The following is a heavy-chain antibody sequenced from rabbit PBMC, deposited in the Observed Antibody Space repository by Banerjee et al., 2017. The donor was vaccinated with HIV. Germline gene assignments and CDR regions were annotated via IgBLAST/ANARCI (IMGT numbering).Heavy chain of an antibody. CDR1: GFSFSSSYY. D-gene: IGHD4-1*01. Sequence: QSLEESGGDLVKPGASLTLTCTASGFSFSSSYYMCWVRQAPGKGLEWIACIYTGSIGTTAYASWAKGRFTISKTSSTTVTLQMTSLTAADTATYFCARDLAGVIGWNFNLWGQGTLVTVS. V-gene: IGHV1S40*01. CDR2: IYTGSIGTT. CDR3: ARDLAGVIGWNFNL. J-gene: IGHJ4*01.